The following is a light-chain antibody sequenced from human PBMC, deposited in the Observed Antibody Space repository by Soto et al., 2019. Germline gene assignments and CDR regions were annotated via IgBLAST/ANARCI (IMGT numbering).Light chain of an antibody. J-gene: IGKJ1*01. CDR1: QSITTY. CDR2: AAS. V-gene: IGKV1-39*01. Sequence: DIQMTQSPSTLSASVGDRVTITCRASQSITTYVNWYQQKLGKAPTLLIYAASSLQSGVPSRLSGSGSGTDFTLTISSLQPEDFATYFCQQCYSSPRTFGQGTKVEI. CDR3: QQCYSSPRT.